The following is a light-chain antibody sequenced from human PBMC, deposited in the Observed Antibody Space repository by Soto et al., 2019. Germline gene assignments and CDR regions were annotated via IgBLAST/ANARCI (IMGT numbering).Light chain of an antibody. J-gene: IGKJ1*01. CDR2: GAS. CDR3: QKYNTWHPKMA. CDR1: QSVSSD. Sequence: VVTQSPATLYVFPGETATLSCRARQSVSSDLALYQQRPGQPHRLLIYGASTRATGIPARFRGSGSGTEFRLTISSLQSEDFATYYCQKYNTWHPKMAFGRGTKVEIK. V-gene: IGKV3-15*01.